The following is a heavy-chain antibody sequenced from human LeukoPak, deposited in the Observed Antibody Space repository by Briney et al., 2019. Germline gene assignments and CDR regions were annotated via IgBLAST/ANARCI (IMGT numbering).Heavy chain of an antibody. D-gene: IGHD5-24*01. CDR1: GGTFSSYA. CDR2: IIPIFGTA. Sequence: SVKVSCKASGGTFSSYAISWVRQAPGQGLEWMGGIIPIFGTANYAQKFQGRVTITADESTSTAYMELSSLRSEDTAVYYCARVEMATIRGLGYWGQGTLVTVSS. V-gene: IGHV1-69*13. J-gene: IGHJ4*02. CDR3: ARVEMATIRGLGY.